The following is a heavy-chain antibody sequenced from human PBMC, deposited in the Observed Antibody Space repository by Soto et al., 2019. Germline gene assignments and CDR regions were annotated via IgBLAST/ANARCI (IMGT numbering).Heavy chain of an antibody. D-gene: IGHD5-18*01. V-gene: IGHV3-30-3*01. Sequence: PGGSLRLSCAASGFTFSSYAMHWVRQAPGKGLEWVAVISYDGSNKYYADSVKGRFTISRDNSKNTLYLQMNSLRAEDTAVYYCARGSIQLWQNESYFDYWGQGTLVTVSS. CDR2: ISYDGSNK. CDR3: ARGSIQLWQNESYFDY. CDR1: GFTFSSYA. J-gene: IGHJ4*02.